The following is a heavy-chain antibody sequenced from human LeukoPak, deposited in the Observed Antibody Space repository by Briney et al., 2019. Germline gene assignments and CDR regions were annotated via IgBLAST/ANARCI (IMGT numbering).Heavy chain of an antibody. Sequence: SETLSLTCAVYGGSFSGYYWSWIRQPPGKGLEGIGEINHSGSTNYNPSLKSRVTISVDTSKNQFSLKLSSVTAADTAVYYCARGGGSRYYDILTGYYKRCWFDPWGQGTLVTVSS. J-gene: IGHJ5*02. D-gene: IGHD3-9*01. CDR1: GGSFSGYY. CDR3: ARGGGSRYYDILTGYYKRCWFDP. CDR2: INHSGST. V-gene: IGHV4-34*01.